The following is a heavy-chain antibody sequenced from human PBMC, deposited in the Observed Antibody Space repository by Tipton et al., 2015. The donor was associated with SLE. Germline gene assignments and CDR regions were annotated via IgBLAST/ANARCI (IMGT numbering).Heavy chain of an antibody. CDR3: ARGSVRADDY. D-gene: IGHD4-23*01. CDR2: ICNSVNI. CDR1: GASISSHC. J-gene: IGHJ4*02. Sequence: GSLRLSCTVSGASISSHCWCWIRQPPGKGLEWIGYICNSVNINYIPSLKSRVTISADTSKNQISLKLTSVTAADTAVFYCARGSVRADDYWGQGTLVTVSS. V-gene: IGHV4-59*11.